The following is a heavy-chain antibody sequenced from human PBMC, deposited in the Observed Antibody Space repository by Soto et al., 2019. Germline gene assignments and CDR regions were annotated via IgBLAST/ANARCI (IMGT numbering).Heavy chain of an antibody. D-gene: IGHD6-13*01. CDR1: GGSFSGYY. J-gene: IGHJ4*02. CDR3: ARAQKAGYSSSWYEPAY. CDR2: INHSGST. V-gene: IGHV4-34*01. Sequence: SETLSLTCAVYGGSFSGYYWSWIRQPPGKGLEWIGEINHSGSTNYNPSLKSRVTISVDTSKNQFSLKLSSVTAADTAVYYCARAQKAGYSSSWYEPAYWGQGTLVTVSS.